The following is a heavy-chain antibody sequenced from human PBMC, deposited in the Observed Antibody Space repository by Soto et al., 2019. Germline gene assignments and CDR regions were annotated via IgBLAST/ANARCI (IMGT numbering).Heavy chain of an antibody. CDR3: AHQAQYYSSGYYYLDY. V-gene: IGHV2-5*01. CDR2: IYWNDDK. Sequence: SGPTLVNPTQTLTLTCTFSGFSLSTSGVGVGWIRQPPGKALEWLALIYWNDDKRYSPSLKSRLTITKDTSKNQGVLTMTNMDPVDTATYYCAHQAQYYSSGYYYLDYWGQGTLVTVSS. J-gene: IGHJ4*02. D-gene: IGHD3-22*01. CDR1: GFSLSTSGVG.